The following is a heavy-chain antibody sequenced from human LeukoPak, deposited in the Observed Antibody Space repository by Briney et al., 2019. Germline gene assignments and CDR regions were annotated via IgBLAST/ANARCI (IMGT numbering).Heavy chain of an antibody. Sequence: APVKVSCKASGYTFTSYYMHWVRQAPGQGLEWMGIINPSGGSTSYAQKFQGRVTMTRDTSTSTVYMELSSLRSEDTAVYYCAREGDIVVVPAAGYFQHWGQGTLVTVSS. CDR2: INPSGGST. J-gene: IGHJ1*01. CDR3: AREGDIVVVPAAGYFQH. V-gene: IGHV1-46*01. D-gene: IGHD2-2*01. CDR1: GYTFTSYY.